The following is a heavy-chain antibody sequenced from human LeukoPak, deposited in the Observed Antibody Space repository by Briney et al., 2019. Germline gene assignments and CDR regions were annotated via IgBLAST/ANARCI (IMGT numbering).Heavy chain of an antibody. CDR1: GYTFTGYY. CDR3: ARGDSDEYSSSWVDY. V-gene: IGHV1-2*02. Sequence: ASVKVSCKASGYTFTGYYMHWVRQAPGQGLEWMGWINPNSGGTNYAQKFQGRVTMTRDTSISTAYMELSRLRSDDTAVYYCARGDSDEYSSSWVDYWGQGTLVTVSS. D-gene: IGHD6-13*01. CDR2: INPNSGGT. J-gene: IGHJ4*02.